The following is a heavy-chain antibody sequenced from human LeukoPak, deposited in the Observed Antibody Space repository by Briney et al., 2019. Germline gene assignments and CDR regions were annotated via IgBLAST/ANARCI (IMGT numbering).Heavy chain of an antibody. CDR1: GGSFSGYY. D-gene: IGHD3-3*01. CDR2: INHSGST. Sequence: PSETLSLTCAVYGGSFSGYYWSWIRQPPGKGLEWIGEINHSGSTNYNPSLKSRVTISVDTSKNQFSLKLSSVTAADTAVYYCARRTRYDFWSGYYTAWGQGTLVTVSS. J-gene: IGHJ5*02. CDR3: ARRTRYDFWSGYYTA. V-gene: IGHV4-34*01.